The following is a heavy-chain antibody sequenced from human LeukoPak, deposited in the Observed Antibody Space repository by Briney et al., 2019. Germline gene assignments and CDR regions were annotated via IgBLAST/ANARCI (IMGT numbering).Heavy chain of an antibody. CDR3: ARDRAGSGYHDAFDI. V-gene: IGHV3-48*01. Sequence: GGSLRLSCAASGFTFSSYSMNWVRQAPGKGLEWVSYISSSSTIYYADSVKGRFTISRDNAKNSLYLQMNSLRAEDTAVYYWARDRAGSGYHDAFDIWGQGRMVTVSS. D-gene: IGHD3-22*01. CDR1: GFTFSSYS. CDR2: ISSSSTI. J-gene: IGHJ3*02.